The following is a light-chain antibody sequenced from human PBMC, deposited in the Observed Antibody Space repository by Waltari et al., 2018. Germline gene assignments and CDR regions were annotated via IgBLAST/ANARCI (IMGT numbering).Light chain of an antibody. CDR2: GNN. V-gene: IGLV1-40*01. J-gene: IGLJ3*02. CDR3: QSYDSSLSGQGV. CDR1: SSNIGAGYD. Sequence: QSVLTQPPSVSGAPGQRVTIPCTGSSSNIGAGYDVHWYQQLPGTAPKLLIYGNNNRPSGVPDRFSGSASGSSASLAISGLQAEDEADYYCQSYDSSLSGQGVFGGGTKLTVL.